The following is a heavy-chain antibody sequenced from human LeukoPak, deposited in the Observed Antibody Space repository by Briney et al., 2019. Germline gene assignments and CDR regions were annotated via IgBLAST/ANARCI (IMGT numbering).Heavy chain of an antibody. Sequence: GGSLRLSCAASGFTFSNYAMTWVRQAPGKGLEWVSGLSGSGGSTSYADSVKGRFTISRDNSKNTLYLQMHSLRAEDTAVYYCAKDQEYTNSWAFDIWGQGTMVTVSS. J-gene: IGHJ3*02. CDR3: AKDQEYTNSWAFDI. V-gene: IGHV3-23*01. CDR2: LSGSGGST. CDR1: GFTFSNYA. D-gene: IGHD6-6*01.